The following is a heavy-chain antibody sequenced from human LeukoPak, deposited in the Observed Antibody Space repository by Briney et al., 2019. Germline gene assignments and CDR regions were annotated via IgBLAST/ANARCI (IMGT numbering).Heavy chain of an antibody. V-gene: IGHV3-23*01. CDR1: GFTFDTYA. Sequence: GGSLRLSCAASGFTFDTYAMTWVRQAPGKGLEWVSVISGSGASTNYADPVKGRFIISRDNSKNTLYLQMNSLRAEDTAVYYCAKNHYSSSRDYFDYWGQGTLVTVSS. CDR2: ISGSGAST. CDR3: AKNHYSSSRDYFDY. J-gene: IGHJ4*02. D-gene: IGHD6-13*01.